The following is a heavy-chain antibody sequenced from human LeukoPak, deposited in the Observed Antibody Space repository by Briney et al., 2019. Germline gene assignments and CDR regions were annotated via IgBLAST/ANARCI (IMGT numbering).Heavy chain of an antibody. Sequence: GGSLRLSCAASGFTFSSYSMNWVRQAPGKGLEWVSSISSSSSYRYYADSVKGRFTISRDNAKNSLYLQMNSLRAEDTAVYYCAEGTTAWGQGTLVTVSS. J-gene: IGHJ5*02. CDR2: ISSSSSYR. V-gene: IGHV3-21*01. D-gene: IGHD2/OR15-2a*01. CDR3: AEGTTA. CDR1: GFTFSSYS.